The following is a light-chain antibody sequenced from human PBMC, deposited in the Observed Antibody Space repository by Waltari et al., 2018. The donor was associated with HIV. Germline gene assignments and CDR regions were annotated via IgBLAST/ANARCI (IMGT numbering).Light chain of an antibody. V-gene: IGLV3-25*03. J-gene: IGLJ2*01. Sequence: SYELTQPPSVSVSPGQTARITCSGDALPKQYAYWYQQKPGQAPVMVIYKDSERPSGIPGRFSGSSSGTTVTLTISRVQAEDEADYYCQSADSSGTFVVFGGGTKLTVL. CDR1: ALPKQY. CDR3: QSADSSGTFVV. CDR2: KDS.